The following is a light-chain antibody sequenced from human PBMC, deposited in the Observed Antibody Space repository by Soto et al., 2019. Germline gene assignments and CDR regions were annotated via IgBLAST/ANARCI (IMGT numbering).Light chain of an antibody. Sequence: DIQMTQSPSTLSGSLAYGCTITCRASQTISSWLAWYQQKPGKAPKLLIYKASTLKSGVPSRFSGSGSGTEFTLTISSLQPDDFATYYCQHYNSYSEAFGQGTKVDIK. CDR2: KAS. CDR3: QHYNSYSEA. J-gene: IGKJ1*01. CDR1: QTISSW. V-gene: IGKV1-5*03.